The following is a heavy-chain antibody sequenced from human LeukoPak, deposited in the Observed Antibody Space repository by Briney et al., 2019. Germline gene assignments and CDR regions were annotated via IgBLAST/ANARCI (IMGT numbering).Heavy chain of an antibody. J-gene: IGHJ4*02. CDR1: GGSISSSSYY. CDR2: IYYSGST. Sequence: SETLSLTCTVPGGSISSSSYYWGWIRQPPGKGLEWTGSIYYSGSTYYNPSLKSRVTISVDTSKNQFSLKLSSVTAADTAVYYCARVVPDCSSTSCSVFDYWGQETLVTVSS. CDR3: ARVVPDCSSTSCSVFDY. V-gene: IGHV4-39*07. D-gene: IGHD2-2*01.